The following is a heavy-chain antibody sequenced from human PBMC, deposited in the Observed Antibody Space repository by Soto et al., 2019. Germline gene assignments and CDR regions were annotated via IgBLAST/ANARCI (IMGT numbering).Heavy chain of an antibody. V-gene: IGHV3-33*01. CDR3: ARPLEQHQLGFGMDV. Sequence: GGSLRLSCAASGFTFSTYGMHWVRQAPGKGLEWVAVIWYDGSKIYYADSVKGRFTISRDNSKSTLYLQMNSLRAEDTAVYYCARPLEQHQLGFGMDVWGQGSPVTVS. J-gene: IGHJ6*01. CDR2: IWYDGSKI. CDR1: GFTFSTYG. D-gene: IGHD6-13*01.